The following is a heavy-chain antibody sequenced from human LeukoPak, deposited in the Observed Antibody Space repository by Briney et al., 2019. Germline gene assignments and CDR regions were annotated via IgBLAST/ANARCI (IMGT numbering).Heavy chain of an antibody. D-gene: IGHD3-9*01. J-gene: IGHJ4*02. CDR3: GASNPLTGYFSLNY. Sequence: QTGGSLRLSCAASGFTVSSNYMTWVRQAPGKGLEWVSLMYGAGSTHYADSVRGRFTISRDNSKNTVYVQMNSLRAEDTAVYYCGASNPLTGYFSLNYWGQGTLVTVSS. V-gene: IGHV3-66*01. CDR2: MYGAGST. CDR1: GFTVSSNY.